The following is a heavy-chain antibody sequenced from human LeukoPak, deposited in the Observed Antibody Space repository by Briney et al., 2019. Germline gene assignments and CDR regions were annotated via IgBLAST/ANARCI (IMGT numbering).Heavy chain of an antibody. CDR3: AKGACRGAGFYNSPLDY. J-gene: IGHJ4*02. V-gene: IGHV3-30-3*01. D-gene: IGHD2-15*01. CDR2: ISFDGINK. Sequence: GGSLRLSCAASGFTFSSYAMHWVRQAPGKGLEWVALISFDGINKYYSDSVKGRFTISREPSENTLYLQMSSLRVDDTAVYHRAKGACRGAGFYNSPLDYWGQGTLVIVSS. CDR1: GFTFSSYA.